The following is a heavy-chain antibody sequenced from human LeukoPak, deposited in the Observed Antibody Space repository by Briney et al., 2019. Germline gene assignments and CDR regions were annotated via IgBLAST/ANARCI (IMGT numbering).Heavy chain of an antibody. D-gene: IGHD3-10*01. V-gene: IGHV1-46*01. CDR2: SNPGGGIT. Sequence: ASLTVSCKVSGYTFTRNYMNWVRHAPGQGLEWMGISNPGGGITSHAQKCQGRVTMSTDTATSTVYMELSSLRSEDTAVYYCAIGSGSYLVRGMGVWGQGTTVTVSS. CDR1: GYTFTRNY. CDR3: AIGSGSYLVRGMGV. J-gene: IGHJ6*02.